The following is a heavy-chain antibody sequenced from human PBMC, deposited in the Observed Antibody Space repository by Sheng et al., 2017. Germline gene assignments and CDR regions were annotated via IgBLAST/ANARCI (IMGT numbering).Heavy chain of an antibody. Sequence: QVQLQESGPGLVKPSETLSLTCAVSGYSISSDYYWGWIWQPPGKGLEWIGSIYHSGSTYYNPSLKSRVTISVDTSKNQLSLKLNSVTAADTAVYYCARATLGYCSSTSCHTDYWGQGTLVTVSS. CDR3: ARATLGYCSSTSCHTDY. J-gene: IGHJ4*02. D-gene: IGHD2-2*02. CDR2: IYHSGST. V-gene: IGHV4-38-2*01. CDR1: GYSISSDYY.